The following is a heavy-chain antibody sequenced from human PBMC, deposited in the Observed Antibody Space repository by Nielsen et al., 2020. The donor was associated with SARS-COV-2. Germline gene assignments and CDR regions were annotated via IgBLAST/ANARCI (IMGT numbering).Heavy chain of an antibody. J-gene: IGHJ6*03. Sequence: GESLKISCAASGFTFSSYSMNWVRQAPGKGLEWVSYISSSSSTIYYADSVKGRFTISRDNAKNSLYLQMNSLRAEDTAVYYCARGRYSGYDWYYYYYMDVWGKGTTVTVSS. V-gene: IGHV3-48*01. CDR2: ISSSSSTI. CDR3: ARGRYSGYDWYYYYYMDV. CDR1: GFTFSSYS. D-gene: IGHD5-12*01.